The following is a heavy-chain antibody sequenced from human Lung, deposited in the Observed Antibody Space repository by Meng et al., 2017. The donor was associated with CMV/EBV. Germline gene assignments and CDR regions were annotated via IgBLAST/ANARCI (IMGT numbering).Heavy chain of an antibody. CDR2: IHHTGSS. CDR3: ARGIFGVVDY. CDR1: DYSISSGFY. J-gene: IGHJ4*02. D-gene: IGHD3-3*01. V-gene: IGHV4-38-2*02. Sequence: SETLSLXCTVSDYSISSGFYWGCVRQPPGKGLEWIGSIHHTGSSYYNPSLKSRVTLSVDTSKNQSSLKVTSVTAADTAVYYCARGIFGVVDYWGQGTLVTVSS.